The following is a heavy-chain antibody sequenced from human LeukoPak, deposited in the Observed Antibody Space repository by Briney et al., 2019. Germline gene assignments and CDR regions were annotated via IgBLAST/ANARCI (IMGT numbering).Heavy chain of an antibody. CDR1: GFTFDDYA. Sequence: QPGGSLRLSCAASGFTFDDYAMHWVRQAPGKGLEWVSGISWNSGSIGYADSVKGRFTISRDNAKNSLFLQMNSLRGEDMAVYYCARGSDQSPNWFDPWGQGAQVTVSS. D-gene: IGHD2-2*01. CDR2: ISWNSGSI. CDR3: ARGSDQSPNWFDP. V-gene: IGHV3-9*03. J-gene: IGHJ5*02.